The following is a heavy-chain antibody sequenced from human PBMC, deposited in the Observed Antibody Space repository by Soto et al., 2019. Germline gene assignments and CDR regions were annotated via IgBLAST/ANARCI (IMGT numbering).Heavy chain of an antibody. J-gene: IGHJ4*02. D-gene: IGHD3-22*01. CDR1: GGTFSSYA. CDR2: SIPIFGTA. Sequence: QVQLVQSGAEVKKPGSSVKVSCKASGGTFSSYAISWVRQAPGQGLEWMGGSIPIFGTANYAQKFQGRVTITADESTSTAYMELSSLRSEDTAVYYCAASMIVVVITTQAGDYWGQGTLVTVSS. CDR3: AASMIVVVITTQAGDY. V-gene: IGHV1-69*01.